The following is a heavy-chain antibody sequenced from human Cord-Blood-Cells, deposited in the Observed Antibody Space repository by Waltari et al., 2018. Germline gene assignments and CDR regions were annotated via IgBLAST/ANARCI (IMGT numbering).Heavy chain of an antibody. D-gene: IGHD6-13*01. J-gene: IGHJ4*02. CDR1: GYTFTGYY. Sequence: QVQLVQSGAEVKKPGASVKVSCKTSGYTFTGYYMHWVRQAPGQGLEWMGWSNPKRGGPTDAQKFQGRVTMTRDTSISTAYMELSRLRSDDTAVYYCARGAAAAGSNYYYFDYWGQGTLVTVSS. CDR2: SNPKRGGP. CDR3: ARGAAAAGSNYYYFDY. V-gene: IGHV1-2*02.